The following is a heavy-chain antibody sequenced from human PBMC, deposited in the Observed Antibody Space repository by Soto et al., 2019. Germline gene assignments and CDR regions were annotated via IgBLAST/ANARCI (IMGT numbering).Heavy chain of an antibody. V-gene: IGHV4-39*01. CDR3: ARLPYYDTPPVTFDI. CDR1: RGSISSSLYY. CDR2: IYSTVST. J-gene: IGHJ3*02. D-gene: IGHD3-22*01. Sequence: SETLSLTCSVSRGSISSSLYYWGWIRQPPGKGLEWIGTIYSTVSTHHNPSLKSRGTISVDTSKNQFSLKLNSVTAAATAVYYCARLPYYDTPPVTFDIWGQGAMVTVSS.